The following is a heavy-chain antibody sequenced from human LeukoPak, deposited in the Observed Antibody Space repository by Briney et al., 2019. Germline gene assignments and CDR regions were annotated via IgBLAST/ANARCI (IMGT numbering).Heavy chain of an antibody. V-gene: IGHV1-2*02. Sequence: ASVKVSCKASGYTFTSYYMHWVRQAPGQGLEWMGWINPNSGGTNYAQKFQGRVTMTRDTSISTAYMELSRLRSDDTAVYYCARPYYDFWSGYYTLGSWGQGTLVTVSS. CDR3: ARPYYDFWSGYYTLGS. J-gene: IGHJ5*02. CDR2: INPNSGGT. D-gene: IGHD3-3*01. CDR1: GYTFTSYY.